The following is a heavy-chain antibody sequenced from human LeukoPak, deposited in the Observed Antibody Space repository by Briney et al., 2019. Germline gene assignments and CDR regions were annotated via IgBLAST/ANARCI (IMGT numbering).Heavy chain of an antibody. CDR1: GYTVTRYG. J-gene: IGHJ4*02. CDR2: ISAFSGNT. D-gene: IGHD1-26*01. CDR3: ARDGQWEPYYFDY. Sequence: GASVKLSYKASGYTVTRYGISGVRDAPGQGLEWMGWISAFSGNTNYAQKFQGRVTMTTDTSTSTAYMELRSPSSDDTAVNYCARDGQWEPYYFDYWGQGILVTVSS. V-gene: IGHV1-18*01.